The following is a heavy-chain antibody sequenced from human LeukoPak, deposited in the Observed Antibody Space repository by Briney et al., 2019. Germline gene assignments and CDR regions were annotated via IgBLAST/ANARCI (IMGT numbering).Heavy chain of an antibody. Sequence: ASVKVSCKASGYTFTSYGISWVRQAPGQGLEWMGGIIPIFGTANYAQKFQGRVTITTDESTSTAYMELSSLRSEDTAVYYCARELDYDILTGHHAFDIWGQGTMVTVSS. CDR2: IIPIFGTA. J-gene: IGHJ3*02. V-gene: IGHV1-69*05. CDR1: GYTFTSYG. CDR3: ARELDYDILTGHHAFDI. D-gene: IGHD3-9*01.